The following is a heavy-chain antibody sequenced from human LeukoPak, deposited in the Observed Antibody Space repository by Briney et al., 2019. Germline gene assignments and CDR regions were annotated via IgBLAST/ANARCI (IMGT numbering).Heavy chain of an antibody. D-gene: IGHD3-22*01. J-gene: IGHJ4*02. Sequence: ASVKVSCKASGYTFTGYYMHWVRQAPGQGLEWMGWINPNSGGTNYAQKFQGRVTMTRCTSISTAYMELSRLRSDDTAVYYCARAKGSSSGYYFNFDYWGQGTLVTVSS. CDR3: ARAKGSSSGYYFNFDY. CDR2: INPNSGGT. V-gene: IGHV1-2*02. CDR1: GYTFTGYY.